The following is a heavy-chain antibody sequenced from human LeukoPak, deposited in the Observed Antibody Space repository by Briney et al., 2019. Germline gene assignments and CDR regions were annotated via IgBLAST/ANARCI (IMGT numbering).Heavy chain of an antibody. CDR2: IKQDGSDK. CDR1: GFTFSEYW. J-gene: IGHJ4*01. D-gene: IGHD6-13*01. Sequence: GGSLRLSCAVSGFTFSEYWMNWVREAPGKGLVWVASIKQDGSDKSYVDSVKGRFTISRDNAKNSLYLQMSSLRVEDTAVYYCARDGTAAGLYFDLWGQGTLVTVSS. V-gene: IGHV3-7*01. CDR3: ARDGTAAGLYFDL.